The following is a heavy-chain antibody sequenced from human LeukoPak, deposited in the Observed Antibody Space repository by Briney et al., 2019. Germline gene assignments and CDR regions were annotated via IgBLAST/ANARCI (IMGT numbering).Heavy chain of an antibody. Sequence: SGPALVKPPQTLTLTCTFSGFSLSTHGVRVSWIRQPPGKALEWLARIDWDDDKFYRTSLKTRLTISKDTSENRVVLTMTDMDPVDTATYYCARTTAVATFDYWGQGTLVTVSS. CDR2: IDWDDDK. CDR3: ARTTAVATFDY. D-gene: IGHD4-17*01. V-gene: IGHV2-70*04. CDR1: GFSLSTHGVR. J-gene: IGHJ4*02.